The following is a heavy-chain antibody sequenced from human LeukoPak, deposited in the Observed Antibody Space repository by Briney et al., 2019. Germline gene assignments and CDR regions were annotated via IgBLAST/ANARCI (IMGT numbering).Heavy chain of an antibody. CDR3: ARWIYDTLTGYPSLDY. V-gene: IGHV3-23*01. D-gene: IGHD3-9*01. Sequence: GGSLRLSCAASGFTFTNFAMKWVRQAPGKGLEWVADISGGGEHTFYAGSVKGRFTISRDNSKNTVFLEMKSLRAEDTGVYYCARWIYDTLTGYPSLDYWGQGALVTVSS. CDR2: ISGGGEHT. J-gene: IGHJ4*02. CDR1: GFTFTNFA.